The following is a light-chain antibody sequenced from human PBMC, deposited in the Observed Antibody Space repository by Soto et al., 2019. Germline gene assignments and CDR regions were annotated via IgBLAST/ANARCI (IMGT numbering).Light chain of an antibody. V-gene: IGKV3-20*01. CDR2: GAS. J-gene: IGKJ1*01. Sequence: EIVLTQSPGTLSMSPGERATLSCRASQSIRSNYLAWYQQKPCQAPRLLIYGASSRATGIPDRFSGSGSGTDFTLTISRLEAEDFAVYYCQQYGSSPRTFGQGTKVEFK. CDR3: QQYGSSPRT. CDR1: QSIRSNY.